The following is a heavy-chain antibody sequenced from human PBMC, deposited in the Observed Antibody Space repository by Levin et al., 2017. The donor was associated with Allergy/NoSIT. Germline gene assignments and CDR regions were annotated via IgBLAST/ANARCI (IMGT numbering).Heavy chain of an antibody. CDR3: ATGRSMTTVATSPDY. D-gene: IGHD4-17*01. CDR1: GFTFSSYT. V-gene: IGHV3-30-3*01. CDR2: ISYDGSNK. J-gene: IGHJ4*02. Sequence: GESLKISCAASGFTFSSYTMHWVRQAPGKGLEWVAVISYDGSNKYYADSVKGRFTVSRDNSKNTLYLEMNSLRPEDTSVYFCATGRSMTTVATSPDYWGQGTLVTVSS.